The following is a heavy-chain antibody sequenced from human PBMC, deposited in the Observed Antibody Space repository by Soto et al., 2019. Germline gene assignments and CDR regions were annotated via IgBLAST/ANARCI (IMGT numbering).Heavy chain of an antibody. CDR1: GGSISSGGYY. CDR2: IYYSGST. J-gene: IGHJ6*03. CDR3: ARGQARMSNYYDFWSGYPPDYYMDV. Sequence: QVQLQEPGPGLVKPSQTLSLTCTVSGGSISSGGYYWSWIRQHPGKGLEWIGYIYYSGSTYYNPSLKSRVTISVDTSKNQFSLKLSSVTAADTAVYYCARGQARMSNYYDFWSGYPPDYYMDVWGKGTTVTVSS. V-gene: IGHV4-31*03. D-gene: IGHD3-3*01.